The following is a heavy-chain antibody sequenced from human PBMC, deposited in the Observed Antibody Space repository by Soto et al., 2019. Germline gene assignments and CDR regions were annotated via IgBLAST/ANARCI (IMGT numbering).Heavy chain of an antibody. CDR1: GFTFSDYY. Sequence: QVQLLESGGGLVKPGGSLRLSCAASGFTFSDYYMSWIRQAPGKGLECVAYISVSSTYANYADSVEGRFTISRDNAENSLFLQMNSLRGDDTAVYYCARGVRYYSSEKPANFDYWGQGALVTVSS. D-gene: IGHD3-10*01. CDR2: ISVSSTYA. V-gene: IGHV3-11*05. J-gene: IGHJ4*02. CDR3: ARGVRYYSSEKPANFDY.